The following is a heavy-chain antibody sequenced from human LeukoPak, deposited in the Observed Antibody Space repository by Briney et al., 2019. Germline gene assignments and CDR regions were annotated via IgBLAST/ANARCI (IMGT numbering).Heavy chain of an antibody. CDR2: ISGSGGST. J-gene: IGHJ6*02. D-gene: IGHD5-18*01. CDR3: AKDRQLWSHYYYYYGMDV. Sequence: GSLRLSCAASGFTFSSYAMSWVRQAPGKGLEWVSAISGSGGSTYYADSVRGRFTISKDNSKNTPYLQMNSLRAEDTAVYYCAKDRQLWSHYYYYYGMDVWGQGTTVTVSS. CDR1: GFTFSSYA. V-gene: IGHV3-23*01.